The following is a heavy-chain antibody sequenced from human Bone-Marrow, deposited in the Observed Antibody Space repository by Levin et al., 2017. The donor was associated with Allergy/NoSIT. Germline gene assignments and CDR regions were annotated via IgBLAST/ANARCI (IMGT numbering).Heavy chain of an antibody. J-gene: IGHJ4*02. Sequence: GGSLRLSCAASGFTFSNYAISWVRQAPGKGLEWVSEISGSGGNTYYAAPGKGRSTLSRDNSKTRLFVQMNSLRAEDTAIYYCAKDRGDYVSSFDTWGQGTLVTVSS. V-gene: IGHV3-23*01. CDR1: GFTFSNYA. CDR3: AKDRGDYVSSFDT. CDR2: ISGSGGNT. D-gene: IGHD2-21*02.